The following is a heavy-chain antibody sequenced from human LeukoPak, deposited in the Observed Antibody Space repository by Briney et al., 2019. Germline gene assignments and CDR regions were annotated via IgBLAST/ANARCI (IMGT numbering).Heavy chain of an antibody. CDR1: GGSFSGYY. J-gene: IGHJ4*02. Sequence: SEPLSLTCAVYGGSFSGYYWSWIRQPPGKGLEWIGEINHSGSTDYNPSLKSRDTISVDTSKNQFSLKLSSVTAADTAVYYCARGRITMVRGVTYYFDYWGQGTLVTVSS. CDR3: ARGRITMVRGVTYYFDY. CDR2: INHSGST. V-gene: IGHV4-34*01. D-gene: IGHD3-10*01.